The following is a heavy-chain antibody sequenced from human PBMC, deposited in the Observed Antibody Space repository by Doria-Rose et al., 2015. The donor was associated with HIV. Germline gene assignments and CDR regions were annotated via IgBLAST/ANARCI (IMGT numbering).Heavy chain of an antibody. V-gene: IGHV4-4*09. CDR3: ARFRPSRGIYYSLDV. Sequence: VQLQESGPGLVKPAETLSLTCTVPGGSIRSYYWNWIRQPPGKGLEWIGDIYSSGSTHYNSSPKSGVTISMDPPKTEFSRRLSSVPAADTAVYYCARFRPSRGIYYSLDVWGKGTTVTVSS. D-gene: IGHD3-10*01. J-gene: IGHJ6*03. CDR2: IYSSGST. CDR1: GGSIRSYY.